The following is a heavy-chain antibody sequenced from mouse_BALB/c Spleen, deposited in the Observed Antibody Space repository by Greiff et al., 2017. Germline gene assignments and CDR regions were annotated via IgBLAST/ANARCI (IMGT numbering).Heavy chain of an antibody. CDR2: IRNKANGYTT. D-gene: IGHD2-4*01. CDR1: GFTFTDYY. Sequence: EVKVVESGGGLVQPGGSLRLSCATSGFTFTDYYMSWVRQPPGKALEWLGFIRNKANGYTTEYSASVKGRFTISRDNSQSILYLQMNTLRAEDSATYYCARDGDYNYFDYWGQGTTLTVSS. J-gene: IGHJ2*01. CDR3: ARDGDYNYFDY. V-gene: IGHV7-3*02.